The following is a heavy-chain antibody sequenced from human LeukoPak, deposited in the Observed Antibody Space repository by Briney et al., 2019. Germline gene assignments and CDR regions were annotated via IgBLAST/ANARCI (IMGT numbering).Heavy chain of an antibody. J-gene: IGHJ4*02. V-gene: IGHV3-23*01. Sequence: GGSLRLSCAASGFTFSSYAMGWVRQAPGKGLEWVSAISGSGGSTSYADSVKGRFTISRDNSKNTLYLQMNSLRAEDTAVYYCAKDLSLYSSSWVGFDYWGQGTLVTVSS. D-gene: IGHD6-6*01. CDR2: ISGSGGST. CDR3: AKDLSLYSSSWVGFDY. CDR1: GFTFSSYA.